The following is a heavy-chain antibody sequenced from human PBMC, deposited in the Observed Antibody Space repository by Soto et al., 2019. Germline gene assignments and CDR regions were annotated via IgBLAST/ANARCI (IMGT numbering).Heavy chain of an antibody. Sequence: SGPTLVNPTQTLTLTCTFSGFSLSTSGVGVGWIRQPPGKALEWLALIYWNDDKRYSPSLKSRLTITKDTSKNQVVLTMTNMDPVDTATYYCAHRPTTYDFWSGYPVTYFDYWGQGSLVTVS. CDR1: GFSLSTSGVG. D-gene: IGHD3-3*01. J-gene: IGHJ4*02. CDR2: IYWNDDK. CDR3: AHRPTTYDFWSGYPVTYFDY. V-gene: IGHV2-5*01.